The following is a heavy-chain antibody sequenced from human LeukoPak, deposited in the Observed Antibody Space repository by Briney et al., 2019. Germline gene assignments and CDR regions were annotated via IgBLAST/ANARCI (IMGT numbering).Heavy chain of an antibody. Sequence: SGGSLRLSCAASGFMFSSYNMYWARQAPGKGLEWVSSISSSSSYIYYADSVKGRFTISRDNAKNSLYLQMNSLRAEDTAVYYCARGYSNSLFDPWGQGTLVTVSS. CDR1: GFMFSSYN. V-gene: IGHV3-21*01. D-gene: IGHD4-11*01. CDR3: ARGYSNSLFDP. CDR2: ISSSSSYI. J-gene: IGHJ5*02.